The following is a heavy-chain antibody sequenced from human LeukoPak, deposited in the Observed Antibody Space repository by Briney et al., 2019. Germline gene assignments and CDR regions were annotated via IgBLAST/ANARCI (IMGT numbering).Heavy chain of an antibody. CDR3: ARGGRFLVP. CDR2: IYHSGST. Sequence: SKTLSLTCAVSGGSISSGGYSWSWIRQPPGKGLEWIGYIYHSGSTNYNPSLKSRVTISVDTSKNQFSLKLSSVTAADTAVYYCARGGRFLVPWGQGTLVTVSS. D-gene: IGHD3-3*01. CDR1: GGSISSGGYS. V-gene: IGHV4-30-2*01. J-gene: IGHJ5*02.